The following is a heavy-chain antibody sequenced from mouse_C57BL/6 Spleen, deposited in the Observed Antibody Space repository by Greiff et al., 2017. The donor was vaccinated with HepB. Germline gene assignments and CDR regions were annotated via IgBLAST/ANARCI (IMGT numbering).Heavy chain of an antibody. Sequence: VQLQQSGAELVRPGTSVKVSCKASGYAFTNYLIEWVKQRPGQGLEWIGVINPGSGGTNYNEKFKGKATLTADKSSSTAYMQLSSLTSEDSAVYFCARWLLPYAMDYWGQGTSVTVSS. J-gene: IGHJ4*01. CDR2: INPGSGGT. V-gene: IGHV1-54*01. CDR1: GYAFTNYL. D-gene: IGHD2-3*01. CDR3: ARWLLPYAMDY.